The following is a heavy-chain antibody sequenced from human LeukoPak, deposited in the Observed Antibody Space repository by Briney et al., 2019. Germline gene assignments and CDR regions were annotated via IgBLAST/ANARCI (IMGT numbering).Heavy chain of an antibody. J-gene: IGHJ4*02. CDR2: IYYSGST. CDR1: GGSISSYY. Sequence: SETLSLTCTVSGGSISSYYWSWIRQPPGKGLEWIGYIYYSGSTTYNPSLKSRVTISVDTSKNQFSLKLSSVTAADTAVYYCARGRNYFDYWGQGTLITVSS. V-gene: IGHV4-59*12. CDR3: ARGRNYFDY.